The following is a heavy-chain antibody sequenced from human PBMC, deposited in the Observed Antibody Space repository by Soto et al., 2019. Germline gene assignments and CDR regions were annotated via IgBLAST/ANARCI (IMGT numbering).Heavy chain of an antibody. D-gene: IGHD6-13*01. V-gene: IGHV3-7*01. CDR1: GFTFSSYW. J-gene: IGHJ6*03. CDR2: IKQDGSEK. CDR3: ARAGSSSQIPYYYCYMDV. Sequence: GGSLRLSCAASGFTFSSYWMSWVRQAPGKGLEWVANIKQDGSEKYYVDSVKGRFTISRDNAKNSLYLQMNSLRAEDTAVYYCARAGSSSQIPYYYCYMDVWGKGTTVTVSS.